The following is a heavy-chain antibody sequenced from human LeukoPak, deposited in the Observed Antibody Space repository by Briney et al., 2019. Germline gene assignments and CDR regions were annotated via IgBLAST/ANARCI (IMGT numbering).Heavy chain of an antibody. Sequence: SETLSLTCTVSGGSISSSSYYWGWIRQPPGKGLEWIGSIYYSGSTYYSPSLKSRVTISVDTSKNQFSLKLSSVTAADTAMYYCVGYYHISPFDYWGQGTLVTVSS. D-gene: IGHD3-22*01. CDR3: VGYYHISPFDY. CDR1: GGSISSSSYY. V-gene: IGHV4-39*01. J-gene: IGHJ4*02. CDR2: IYYSGST.